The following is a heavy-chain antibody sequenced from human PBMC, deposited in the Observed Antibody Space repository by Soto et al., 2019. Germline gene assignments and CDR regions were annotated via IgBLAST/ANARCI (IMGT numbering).Heavy chain of an antibody. D-gene: IGHD5-18*01. CDR1: GFTFSSYG. CDR3: ARGPRGYSYGSFDY. Sequence: PGGSLRLSCAASGFTFSSYGMHWVRQAPGKGLEWVAVIWYDGSHKYYADSVKGRFTISRDNSKNTLYLQMNSLRAEDTAVYYCARGPRGYSYGSFDYWGQGTLVTVSS. CDR2: IWYDGSHK. J-gene: IGHJ4*02. V-gene: IGHV3-33*01.